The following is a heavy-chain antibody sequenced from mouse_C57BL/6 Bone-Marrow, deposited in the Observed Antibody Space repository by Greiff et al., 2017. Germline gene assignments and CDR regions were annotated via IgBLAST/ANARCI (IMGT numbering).Heavy chain of an antibody. CDR2: INPSSGYT. CDR3: ARMILRKDY. Sequence: LVESGAELARPGASVKMSCKASGYTFTSYTMHWVKQRPGQGLEWIGYINPSSGYTKYNQKFKDKATLTADKSSSTAYMHLSSLTSEDSAVYYCARMILRKDYWGQGTTLTVSS. D-gene: IGHD1-1*01. V-gene: IGHV1-4*01. CDR1: GYTFTSYT. J-gene: IGHJ2*01.